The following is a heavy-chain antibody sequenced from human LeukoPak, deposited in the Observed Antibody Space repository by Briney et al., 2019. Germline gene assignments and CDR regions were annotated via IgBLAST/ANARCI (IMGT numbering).Heavy chain of an antibody. CDR3: VRVSSWYNIGDY. CDR2: ISGSGTTI. CDR1: GFTFSDYY. D-gene: IGHD6-13*01. V-gene: IGHV3-11*01. J-gene: IGHJ4*02. Sequence: PGGSLRLSCAASGFTFSDYYMSWIRQAPGKGLEWVSNISGSGTTIYYGDSVKGRFTISRDNAKNSVYLQMNSLRAEDTAVYYCVRVSSWYNIGDYWGQGALVTVSS.